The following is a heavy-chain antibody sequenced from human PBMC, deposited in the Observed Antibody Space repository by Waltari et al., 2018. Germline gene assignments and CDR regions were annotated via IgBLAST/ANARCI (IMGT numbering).Heavy chain of an antibody. J-gene: IGHJ3*02. Sequence: QVQLVESGGGVVQHGRSLRLSCAASGFTFSSYAMHWVRQAPGKGLEWVAVISYDGSNKYYADSVKGRFTISRDNSKNTLYLQMNSLRAEDTAVYYCAEAGGAFDIWGQGTMVTVSS. CDR1: GFTFSSYA. D-gene: IGHD6-19*01. CDR3: AEAGGAFDI. V-gene: IGHV3-30-3*01. CDR2: ISYDGSNK.